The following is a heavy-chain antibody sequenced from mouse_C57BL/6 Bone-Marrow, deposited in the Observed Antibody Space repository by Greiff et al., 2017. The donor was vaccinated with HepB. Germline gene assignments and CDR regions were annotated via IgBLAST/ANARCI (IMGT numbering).Heavy chain of an antibody. CDR1: GYTFTDYE. J-gene: IGHJ1*03. CDR2: IDPETGGT. CDR3: TRPYGSGYGYFDV. D-gene: IGHD1-1*01. V-gene: IGHV1-15*01. Sequence: QVQLQQSGAELARPGASVKLSCKASGYTFTDYEMHWVKQTPVHGLEWIGAIDPETGGTAYNQKFKGKAILTADKSSSTAYMELRSLTSADSAVYYCTRPYGSGYGYFDVWGTGTTVTVSS.